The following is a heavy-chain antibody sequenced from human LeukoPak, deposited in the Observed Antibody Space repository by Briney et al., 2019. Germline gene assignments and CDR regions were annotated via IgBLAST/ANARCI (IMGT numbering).Heavy chain of an antibody. J-gene: IGHJ6*03. CDR2: ISYDGSHK. D-gene: IGHD3-10*01. CDR1: AFTFSRYA. CDR3: AREAMVRGVILDYYYYMDV. Sequence: GGSLRLSSAASAFTFSRYAMHWVRQAPGKGLECVTLISYDGSHKDYADSVKGRFTISRDNAKNSLYLQMNSLRAEDTALYYCAREAMVRGVILDYYYYMDVWGKGTTVTVSS. V-gene: IGHV3-30*04.